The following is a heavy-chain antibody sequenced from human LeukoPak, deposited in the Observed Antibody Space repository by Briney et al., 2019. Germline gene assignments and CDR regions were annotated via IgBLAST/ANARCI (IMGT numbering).Heavy chain of an antibody. V-gene: IGHV4-34*01. J-gene: IGHJ6*02. Sequence: PSETLSLTCAVYGGSFSGYYWSWIRQPPGKGLEWIGEINHRGSTNYNPSLKSRVTISVDTSKNQFSLKLSSVTAADTAVYYCARGSSICSGGSCYSRVYYYYGMDVWGQGTTVTVSS. CDR3: ARGSSICSGGSCYSRVYYYYGMDV. D-gene: IGHD2-15*01. CDR2: INHRGST. CDR1: GGSFSGYY.